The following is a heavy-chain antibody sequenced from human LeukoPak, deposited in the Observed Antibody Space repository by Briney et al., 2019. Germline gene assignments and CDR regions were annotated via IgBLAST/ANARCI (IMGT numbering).Heavy chain of an antibody. D-gene: IGHD7-27*01. CDR3: TRHWGTGYYYYYMDV. Sequence: GGSLRLSCAASGFTFSGSAMHWVRQASGKGLEWVGRIRSEANSYATAYAASVKGRFTISRDDSKNTAYLRMNSLKTEDTAVYYCTRHWGTGYYYYYMDVWGKGTTVTVSS. CDR2: IRSEANSYAT. J-gene: IGHJ6*03. V-gene: IGHV3-73*01. CDR1: GFTFSGSA.